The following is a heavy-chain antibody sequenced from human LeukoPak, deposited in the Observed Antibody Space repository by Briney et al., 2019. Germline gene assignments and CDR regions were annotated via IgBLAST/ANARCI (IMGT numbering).Heavy chain of an antibody. V-gene: IGHV4-30-2*01. D-gene: IGHD6-13*01. Sequence: SETLSLTCTVSGDSISSGGYYWSWIRQPPGKGLEWIGYIYHSGSTYYNPSLKSRVTISVDRSKNQFSLKLSSVTAADTAVYYCARDQIAAAGTGIMYFYYYMDVWGKGTTVTVSS. CDR2: IYHSGST. J-gene: IGHJ6*03. CDR3: ARDQIAAAGTGIMYFYYYMDV. CDR1: GDSISSGGYY.